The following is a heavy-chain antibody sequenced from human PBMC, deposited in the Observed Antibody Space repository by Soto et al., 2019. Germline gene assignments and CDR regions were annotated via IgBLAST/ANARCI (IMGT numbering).Heavy chain of an antibody. V-gene: IGHV3-30-3*01. CDR3: ARDRIVATIIYYYYYGMDV. CDR2: ISYDGSNK. CDR1: GFTFSSYA. Sequence: QVQLVESGGGAVQPGRSLRLSCAASGFTFSSYAMHWVRQAPGKGLEWVAVISYDGSNKYYADSVKGRFTISRDNSKNTLYLQMNSMRAEDTAVYYCARDRIVATIIYYYYYGMDVWGQGTTVTVSS. D-gene: IGHD5-12*01. J-gene: IGHJ6*02.